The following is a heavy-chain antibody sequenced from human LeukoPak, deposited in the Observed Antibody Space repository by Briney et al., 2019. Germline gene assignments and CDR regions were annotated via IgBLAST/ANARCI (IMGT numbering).Heavy chain of an antibody. CDR3: ARHLTTVTPFDY. J-gene: IGHJ4*02. Sequence: SETLSLTCTVSGGSISSYYWSWIRQPPGKGLEWIGYICYSGSTNYNPSLKSRVTISVDTSKNQFSLKLSSVTAADTAVYYCARHLTTVTPFDYWGQGTLVTVSS. D-gene: IGHD4-17*01. V-gene: IGHV4-59*08. CDR2: ICYSGST. CDR1: GGSISSYY.